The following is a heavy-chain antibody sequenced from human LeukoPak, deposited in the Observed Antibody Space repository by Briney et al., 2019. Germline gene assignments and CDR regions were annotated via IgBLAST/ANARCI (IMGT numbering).Heavy chain of an antibody. CDR1: GYSISSGYY. Sequence: SETLSLTCTVSGYSISSGYYWGWIRQPPGKGLEWIGSIYHSGSTYYNPSLKSRVTISVDTSKNQFSLKLSSVTAADTAVYYCASTITATPHFQHWGQGTLVTVSS. V-gene: IGHV4-38-2*02. D-gene: IGHD1-14*01. J-gene: IGHJ1*01. CDR3: ASTITATPHFQH. CDR2: IYHSGST.